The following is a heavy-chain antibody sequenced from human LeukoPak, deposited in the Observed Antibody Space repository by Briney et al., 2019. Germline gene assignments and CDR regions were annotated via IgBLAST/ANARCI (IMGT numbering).Heavy chain of an antibody. D-gene: IGHD1-26*01. CDR1: GGSISSYY. V-gene: IGHV4-59*08. CDR2: IYHSGST. CDR3: ARLLNGSYDDY. Sequence: SETLSLTCTVSGGSISSYYWSWIRQPPGKGLEWIGYIYHSGSTNYNPSLKRRVTMSVDTSKNQFSLRLTSVTAADTAVYYCARLLNGSYDDYWGQGLLVTVSS. J-gene: IGHJ4*02.